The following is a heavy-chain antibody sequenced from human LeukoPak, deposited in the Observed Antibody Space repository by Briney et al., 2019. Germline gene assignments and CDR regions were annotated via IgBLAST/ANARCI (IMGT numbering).Heavy chain of an antibody. V-gene: IGHV3-30*18. Sequence: GRSLRLSCAASGFTFSSYGMHWVRQAPGKGLEWVAVISYDGSNKYYADSVKGRFTISRDNSKNTLYLQMNSLRAEDTAVYHCAKGTRRGRVYWGQGTLVTVSS. CDR1: GFTFSSYG. CDR2: ISYDGSNK. J-gene: IGHJ4*02. D-gene: IGHD6-25*01. CDR3: AKGTRRGRVY.